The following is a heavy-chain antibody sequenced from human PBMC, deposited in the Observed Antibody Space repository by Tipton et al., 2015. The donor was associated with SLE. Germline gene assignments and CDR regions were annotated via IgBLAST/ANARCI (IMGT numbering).Heavy chain of an antibody. V-gene: IGHV4-39*07. Sequence: TLSLTCTVSVGSISSSSYYWGWVRQPPGKGLEWIGSIYYCGSTYYNPSLQRRVTISVDTSKNQFSLKLSSVTAADTAVYYCASLHNYYCGMDVWGQVTTVTVSS. CDR3: ASLHNYYCGMDV. CDR1: VGSISSSSYY. CDR2: IYYCGST. J-gene: IGHJ6*02.